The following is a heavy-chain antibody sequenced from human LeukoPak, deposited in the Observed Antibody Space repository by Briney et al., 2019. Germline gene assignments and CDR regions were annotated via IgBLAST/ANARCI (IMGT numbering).Heavy chain of an antibody. CDR2: ITSSGEST. V-gene: IGHV3-23*01. Sequence: PGGSLRLSCTASGFTFSGYAMSWVRQAPGKGLGWFASITSSGESTWYAGSVKGQFTISRDNSKNTLYLQMNSLRAEDTAVYYCARDRPNYYESNGHYYRRDGEYWGLGILVTVSS. J-gene: IGHJ4*02. CDR1: GFTFSGYA. D-gene: IGHD3-22*01. CDR3: ARDRPNYYESNGHYYRRDGEY.